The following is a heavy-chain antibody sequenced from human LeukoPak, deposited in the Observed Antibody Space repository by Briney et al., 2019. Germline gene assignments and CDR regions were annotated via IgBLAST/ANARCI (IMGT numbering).Heavy chain of an antibody. Sequence: PGRSLRLSCAASGFSFSNSAMYWVRQAPGKGLEWVAAISYDGSNKHYADSVKGRFTISRDNSKNTLYLQMNSLRAEDTAVYFCARDWTAVAEYFFDYWGQGTLVTVSS. V-gene: IGHV3-30*04. CDR3: ARDWTAVAEYFFDY. D-gene: IGHD6-19*01. J-gene: IGHJ4*02. CDR2: ISYDGSNK. CDR1: GFSFSNSA.